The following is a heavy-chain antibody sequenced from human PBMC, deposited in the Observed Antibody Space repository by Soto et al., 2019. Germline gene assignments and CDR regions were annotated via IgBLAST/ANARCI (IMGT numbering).Heavy chain of an antibody. Sequence: ASVKVSCKVSGYTLTELSMHWVRQAPGKGLEWMGVINPSGGRATHAQKFQGRVTMTRDTSTTTVYMELSSLRSEDAAVYYCARDYLSSKLSLSYFDFWGQGTLVTVSS. CDR3: ARDYLSSKLSLSYFDF. V-gene: IGHV1-46*01. CDR2: INPSGGRA. CDR1: GYTLTELS. D-gene: IGHD2-2*01. J-gene: IGHJ4*02.